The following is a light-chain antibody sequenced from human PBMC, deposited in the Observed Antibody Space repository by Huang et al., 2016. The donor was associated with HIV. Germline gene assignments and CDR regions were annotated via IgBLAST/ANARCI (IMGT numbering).Light chain of an antibody. CDR3: HQYGSSMAT. Sequence: PGDTVTRSCRANQSIDSGYLARYHQRPCQSPRLLVYGTSSRASGIPSRFSGSGSGRDFSLTITRLASEDFGVYYCHQYGSSMATFGQGTKVDI. CDR2: GTS. CDR1: QSIDSGY. V-gene: IGKV3-20*01. J-gene: IGKJ2*01.